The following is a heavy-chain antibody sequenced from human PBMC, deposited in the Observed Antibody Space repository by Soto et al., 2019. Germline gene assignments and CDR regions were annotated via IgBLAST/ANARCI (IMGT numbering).Heavy chain of an antibody. Sequence: EVQLLQSGGGLVQPGGSLRLSCAASGFTFSDYGMSWVRQAPGKGLDWVSTISGTGRSTYYADSVKGRFTISRDNSKNTLYLQMNSLRDEETAVYYCAKGGAAGRPPYSYDHYYYWDVWGKGTAVTVSS. CDR1: GFTFSDYG. V-gene: IGHV3-23*01. D-gene: IGHD6-6*01. J-gene: IGHJ6*03. CDR2: ISGTGRST. CDR3: AKGGAAGRPPYSYDHYYYWDV.